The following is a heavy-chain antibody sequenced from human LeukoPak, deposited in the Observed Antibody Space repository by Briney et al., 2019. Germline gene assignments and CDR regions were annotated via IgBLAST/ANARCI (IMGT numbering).Heavy chain of an antibody. CDR1: GFTFSNYG. D-gene: IGHD6-13*01. CDR3: AGSGYSSSWYLEDFFDY. Sequence: GGSLRLSCAASGFTFSNYGMHWVRQAPGKGLEWVAFIRRDGSNKYYAGSVKGRFTTSRDNSKNTLYLQMNSLRAEDTAVYYCAGSGYSSSWYLEDFFDYWGQGTLVTVSS. CDR2: IRRDGSNK. J-gene: IGHJ4*02. V-gene: IGHV3-30*02.